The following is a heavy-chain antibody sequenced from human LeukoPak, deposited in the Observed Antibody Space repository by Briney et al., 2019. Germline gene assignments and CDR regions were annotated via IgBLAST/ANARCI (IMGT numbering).Heavy chain of an antibody. Sequence: SETLSLTCTVSGGSISSGGYYWSWIRQHPGKGLEWIGYIYYSGSTYYNPSLKRRVTISVDTSKNHFSLKLSSVTAADTTVYYCARDTPEDVAGYSHFDYWGQGTLVTVSS. CDR1: GGSISSGGYY. J-gene: IGHJ4*02. D-gene: IGHD5-24*01. V-gene: IGHV4-31*03. CDR3: ARDTPEDVAGYSHFDY. CDR2: IYYSGST.